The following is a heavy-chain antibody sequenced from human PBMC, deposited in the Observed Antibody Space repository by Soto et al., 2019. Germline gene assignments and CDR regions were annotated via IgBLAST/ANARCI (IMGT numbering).Heavy chain of an antibody. CDR3: VRTSLVVAAATREDY. J-gene: IGHJ4*02. D-gene: IGHD2-15*01. CDR2: INSDGSST. Sequence: EVQLVESGGGLVQPGGSLRLSCAASGFTFSSYWMHWVRQAPGKGLVLVSRINSDGSSTSSADSVKGRFTISRDNAKNTLYLQMNSLRAEDTAVYYCVRTSLVVAAATREDYWGQGTLVTVSS. V-gene: IGHV3-74*01. CDR1: GFTFSSYW.